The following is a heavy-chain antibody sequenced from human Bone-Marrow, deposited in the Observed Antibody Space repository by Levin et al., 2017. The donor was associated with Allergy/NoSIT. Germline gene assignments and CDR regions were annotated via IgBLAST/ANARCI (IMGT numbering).Heavy chain of an antibody. CDR3: ARVRPSSGYFDH. CDR1: GFTFSTYA. D-gene: IGHD3-22*01. V-gene: IGHV3-30-3*01. Sequence: GESLKISCAASGFTFSTYAMHWVRQAPGKGLEWVAVISSEGYNQYYADSVKGRFSISRDNSDNTLYLQMSSLRADDTAVYYCARVRPSSGYFDHWGQGILVTVSS. CDR2: ISSEGYNQ. J-gene: IGHJ4*02.